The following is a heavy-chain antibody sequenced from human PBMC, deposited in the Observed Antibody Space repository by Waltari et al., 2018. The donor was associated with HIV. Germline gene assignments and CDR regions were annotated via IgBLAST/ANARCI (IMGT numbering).Heavy chain of an antibody. CDR1: GYNFTGYY. CDR3: ARDGVGDAAFDY. J-gene: IGHJ4*02. CDR2: INPNSGNT. V-gene: IGHV1-2*02. D-gene: IGHD1-26*01. Sequence: QVQLLQSGPEVRKPGASVKVSCRASGYNFTGYYMHWGRQAPGQGLEWMGWINPNSGNTHFAQKFKGRVTLTRVTSIRTAYLGMRRLKSDDTAIYYCARDGVGDAAFDYWGQGTLVTVS.